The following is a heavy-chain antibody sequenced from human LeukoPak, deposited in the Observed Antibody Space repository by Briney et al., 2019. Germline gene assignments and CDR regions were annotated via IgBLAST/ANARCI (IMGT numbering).Heavy chain of an antibody. J-gene: IGHJ6*02. D-gene: IGHD2-2*01. Sequence: ASVKVSCKASGYTFTSYGISWVRQAPGQGLEWMGWISAYNGNTNYAQKLQGRVTMTTDTSTTTAYMELRSLRSDDTAVYYCARVGIVVVPAAMHHYYYGMDVWGQGTTVTVSS. V-gene: IGHV1-18*01. CDR3: ARVGIVVVPAAMHHYYYGMDV. CDR1: GYTFTSYG. CDR2: ISAYNGNT.